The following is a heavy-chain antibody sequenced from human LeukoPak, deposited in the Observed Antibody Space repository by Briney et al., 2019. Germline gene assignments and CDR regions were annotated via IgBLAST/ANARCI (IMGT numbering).Heavy chain of an antibody. CDR2: INHSGST. V-gene: IGHV4-34*01. Sequence: SETLSLTCAVYGGSFSGYYWSWIRQPPGKGLEWIGEINHSGSTNYNPSLKSRVTMSVDTSKNQFSLKLSSVTAADTAVYYCARDDTIQGAFDIWGQGTMVTVSS. J-gene: IGHJ3*02. CDR3: ARDDTIQGAFDI. CDR1: GGSFSGYY. D-gene: IGHD3-10*01.